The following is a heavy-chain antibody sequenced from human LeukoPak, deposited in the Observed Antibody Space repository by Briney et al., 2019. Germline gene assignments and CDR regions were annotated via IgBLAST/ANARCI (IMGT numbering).Heavy chain of an antibody. CDR2: INPNSGGT. J-gene: IGHJ4*02. V-gene: IGHV1-2*02. CDR1: GYTFTGYY. CDR3: ARITADYDFWSGKTHFDY. Sequence: ASVKVSCKASGYTFTGYYMRWVRQAPGQGLEWMGWINPNSGGTNYAQKFQGRVTMTRDTSISTAFMELSRLRSDDTAVYYCARITADYDFWSGKTHFDYWGQGTLVTVSS. D-gene: IGHD3-3*01.